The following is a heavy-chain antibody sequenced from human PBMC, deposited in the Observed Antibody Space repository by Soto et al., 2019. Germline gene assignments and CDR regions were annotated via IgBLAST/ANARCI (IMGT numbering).Heavy chain of an antibody. J-gene: IGHJ4*02. CDR3: AKEAGDH. CDR2: IIPMFDIK. V-gene: IGHV1-69*13. D-gene: IGHD3-10*01. CDR1: GGNFNTYA. Sequence: SVKVSCKTSGGNFNTYALTWVRQAPGQGLEWIGGIIPMFDIKNVAQRFQGRVTLNADDSMTTAYMEMTSLGSDDTAVYYCAKEAGDHWGQGTLVTVSS.